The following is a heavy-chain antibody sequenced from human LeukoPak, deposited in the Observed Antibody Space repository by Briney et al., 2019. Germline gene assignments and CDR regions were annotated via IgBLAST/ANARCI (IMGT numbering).Heavy chain of an antibody. CDR1: GYSFTSYW. Sequence: GESLKIPCKGSGYSFTSYWIGWVRQMPGKGLEWMGIIYPGDPDTRYSPSFQGQVTISADKSISTAYLQCSSLKASDTAMYYCASQSRYDSSGYYYYYWGQGTLVTVSS. CDR3: ASQSRYDSSGYYYYY. D-gene: IGHD3-22*01. V-gene: IGHV5-51*01. CDR2: IYPGDPDT. J-gene: IGHJ4*02.